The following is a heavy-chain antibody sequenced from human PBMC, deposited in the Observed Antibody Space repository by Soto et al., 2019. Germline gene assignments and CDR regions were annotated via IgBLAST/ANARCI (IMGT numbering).Heavy chain of an antibody. V-gene: IGHV1-69*02. Sequence: QVQLVQSGAEVKKPGSSVKVSCKASGGTFSRYTINWVRQAPGQGLEWMGRIIPIAAIANYTQKFQGRVTSTRDNASTTAYMELSSRRSDDTAVYYCARGSTIVRGAPSWFDPWGQGTLVTVSS. CDR2: IIPIAAIA. CDR3: ARGSTIVRGAPSWFDP. J-gene: IGHJ5*02. CDR1: GGTFSRYT. D-gene: IGHD3-10*01.